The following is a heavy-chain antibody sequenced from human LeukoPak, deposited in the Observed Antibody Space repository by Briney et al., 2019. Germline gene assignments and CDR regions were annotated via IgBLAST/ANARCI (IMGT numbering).Heavy chain of an antibody. D-gene: IGHD3-3*01. CDR1: GYTFTSYG. J-gene: IGHJ5*02. V-gene: IGHV1-18*01. Sequence: GASVKVSCKASGYTFTSYGISWVRQAPGQGLEWMGWISAYNGNTNYAQKLQGRVTMTTDTSTSTAYMELRSLRSDDTAVYYCARVYSEWLLTNWFDPWGQGTLVTVSS. CDR2: ISAYNGNT. CDR3: ARVYSEWLLTNWFDP.